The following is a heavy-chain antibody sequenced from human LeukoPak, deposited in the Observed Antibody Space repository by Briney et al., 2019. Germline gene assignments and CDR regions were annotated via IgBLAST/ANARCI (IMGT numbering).Heavy chain of an antibody. D-gene: IGHD3-22*01. CDR2: ISSSGSTI. CDR3: ARDPENLFTMIVHDVFYI. Sequence: PGGSLRLSCAASGFTFSSYEMNWVRQAPGKGLEWVSYISSSGSTIYYADSVKGRFTISRDNAKNSLYLQMNSLRAEDTAVYYCARDPENLFTMIVHDVFYIWGQGTMVTVSS. J-gene: IGHJ3*02. CDR1: GFTFSSYE. V-gene: IGHV3-48*03.